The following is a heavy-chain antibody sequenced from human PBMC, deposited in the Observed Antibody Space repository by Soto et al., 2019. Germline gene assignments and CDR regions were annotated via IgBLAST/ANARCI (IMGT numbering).Heavy chain of an antibody. J-gene: IGHJ4*02. Sequence: QVQLVESGGGVVQPGRSLRLSCEASGFTFSSYGMHWVRQAPGKGLEWVAVISYDGSNKYYADSVKGRFTISRDNSKNTLYLQMNSLRAEDTAVYYCAKGIHFDYWGQGTLVTVSS. CDR2: ISYDGSNK. V-gene: IGHV3-30*18. CDR3: AKGIHFDY. D-gene: IGHD1-20*01. CDR1: GFTFSSYG.